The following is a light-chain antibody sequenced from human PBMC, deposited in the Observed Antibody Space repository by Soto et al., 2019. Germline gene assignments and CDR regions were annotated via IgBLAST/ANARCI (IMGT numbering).Light chain of an antibody. J-gene: IGLJ3*02. Sequence: QSALTQPASVSGSPGQSITISCTGATSDFGGYNYVSWYQQHPGKAPKLMIYDVSNRPSGVSTGFSGSKSGNTASLTISGLQAEDEADYYCSSYITGGTLVVFGGGTRLTVL. CDR2: DVS. CDR3: SSYITGGTLVV. V-gene: IGLV2-14*01. CDR1: TSDFGGYNY.